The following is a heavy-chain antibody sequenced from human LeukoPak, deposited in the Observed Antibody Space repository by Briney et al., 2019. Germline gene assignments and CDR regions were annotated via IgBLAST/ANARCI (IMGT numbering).Heavy chain of an antibody. CDR2: INPNSGGI. V-gene: IGHV1-2*06. CDR3: ASADSGYGDDC. D-gene: IGHD5-12*01. J-gene: IGHJ4*02. CDR1: GYTFTGYY. Sequence: ASVKVSCKASGYTFTGYYMHWVRQAPGQGLEWMGRINPNSGGINYAQKFQGRVTMTRDTSISTAYMELSRLRSDDTAVYYCASADSGYGDDCWGQGTLVTVSS.